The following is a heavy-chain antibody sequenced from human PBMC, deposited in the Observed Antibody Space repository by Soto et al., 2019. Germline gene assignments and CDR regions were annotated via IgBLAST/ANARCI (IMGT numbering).Heavy chain of an antibody. J-gene: IGHJ4*02. CDR1: GYTFTSYY. D-gene: IGHD6-13*01. CDR3: ARGFSTYGSRWYDNHLDY. V-gene: IGHV1-46*01. CDR2: INPSGGST. Sequence: XSVKVSCKASGYTFTSYYIHWVRQAPGQGLEWMGVINPSGGSTSSAQKFQGRVTMTKDTSTSTVYMELSSLRSEDTAVYYCARGFSTYGSRWYDNHLDYWGQGTLVTVSS.